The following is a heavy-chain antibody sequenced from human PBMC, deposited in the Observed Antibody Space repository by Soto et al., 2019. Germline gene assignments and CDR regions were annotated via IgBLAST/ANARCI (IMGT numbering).Heavy chain of an antibody. V-gene: IGHV1-18*01. CDR2: ISTYNGNT. D-gene: IGHD6-13*01. Sequence: QVQLVQSGAEVKKPGASVKVSCKASGYTFTSYDISWVRQAPGQGLEWMGWISTYNGNTNYTQKRQGRVTTTPDTSTGTDYMELRSLRSDDTAVYYCARGMGQQRDYWGHGTMVTVSS. CDR1: GYTFTSYD. J-gene: IGHJ4*01. CDR3: ARGMGQQRDY.